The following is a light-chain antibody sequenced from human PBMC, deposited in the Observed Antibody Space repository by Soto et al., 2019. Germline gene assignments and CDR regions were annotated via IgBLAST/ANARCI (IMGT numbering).Light chain of an antibody. V-gene: IGKV3-15*01. Sequence: SCRATQSVTYNLAWYQQKPGQAPRLLIYGASTRATGIPARFSGRGSGTEFSLTITSLQSEDFAVYYCQQYNDWLWTFGQGTKVDIK. CDR3: QQYNDWLWT. CDR1: QSVTYN. J-gene: IGKJ1*01. CDR2: GAS.